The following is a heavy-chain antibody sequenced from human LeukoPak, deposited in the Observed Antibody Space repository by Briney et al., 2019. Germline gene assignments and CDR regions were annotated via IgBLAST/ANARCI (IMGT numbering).Heavy chain of an antibody. Sequence: GGSLRLSCAASGFIFTSYWMSWVRQAPGQGLEWVANIKYDGSETYYVDSVKGRFTISRDNTKISLYFQMNSLRAEHTAVYYCARVKYSYGFWDYSVEATLVTVSS. J-gene: IGHJ4*02. CDR1: GFIFTSYW. V-gene: IGHV3-7*01. D-gene: IGHD5-18*01. CDR2: IKYDGSET. CDR3: ARVKYSYGFWDY.